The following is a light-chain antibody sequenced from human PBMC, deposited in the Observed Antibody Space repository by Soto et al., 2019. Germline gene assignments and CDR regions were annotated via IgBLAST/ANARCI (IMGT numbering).Light chain of an antibody. CDR3: SSYAGTNNLLYV. Sequence: QSALTQPPSASGSPARSVTISCSGTSSDVGAYNYVSWYQQHPGRAPRLLIYEVSQRPSGVPDRFSGSKSANTASLTVSGLQPEDEADYYCSSYAGTNNLLYVFGTGTKVTVL. CDR1: SSDVGAYNY. J-gene: IGLJ1*01. CDR2: EVS. V-gene: IGLV2-8*01.